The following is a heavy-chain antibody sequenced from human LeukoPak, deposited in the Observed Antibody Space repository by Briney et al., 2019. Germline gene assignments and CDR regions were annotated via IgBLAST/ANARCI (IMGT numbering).Heavy chain of an antibody. J-gene: IGHJ4*02. D-gene: IGHD3-9*01. CDR3: ARWVPAGYSFDY. V-gene: IGHV1-18*01. CDR2: ISAYNGNT. CDR1: GYIFTSYG. Sequence: ASVKVSCKASGYIFTSYGISWVRQAPGQGLEWMGWISAYNGNTNYAQKLQGRVTMTTDTSTSTAYMELRSLRSDDTAVYYCARWVPAGYSFDYWGQGTLVTVSS.